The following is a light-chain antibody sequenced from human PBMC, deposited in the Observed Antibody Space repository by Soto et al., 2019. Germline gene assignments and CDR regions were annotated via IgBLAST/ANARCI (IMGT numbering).Light chain of an antibody. J-gene: IGKJ4*01. CDR2: AAS. V-gene: IGKV1-12*01. CDR1: QVISSW. CDR3: QQASSFPLP. Sequence: DIQMTQAPSFVSAFVGDRVTITCRASQVISSWLAWYQQKPGKAPKLLIYAASSLQSGVPSRFSGSESGTDFTLTISSLQPEDSATYYCQQASSFPLPFGGGTKVDIK.